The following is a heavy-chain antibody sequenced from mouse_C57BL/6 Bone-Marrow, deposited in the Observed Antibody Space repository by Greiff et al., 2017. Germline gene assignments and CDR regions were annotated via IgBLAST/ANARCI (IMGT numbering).Heavy chain of an antibody. CDR2: IDPSDSYT. J-gene: IGHJ2*01. CDR3: ASTVVARGDD. Sequence: QVQLQQPGAELVKPGASVKLSCKASGYTFTSYWMQWVKQRPGQGLEWIGEIDPSDSYTNYNQKFKGKATLTVDTSSSTAYMQLSSLTSEDSAVYYCASTVVARGDDWGQGTTLTVSS. V-gene: IGHV1-50*01. D-gene: IGHD1-1*01. CDR1: GYTFTSYW.